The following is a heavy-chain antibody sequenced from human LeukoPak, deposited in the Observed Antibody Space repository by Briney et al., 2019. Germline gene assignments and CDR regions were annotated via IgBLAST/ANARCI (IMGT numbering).Heavy chain of an antibody. CDR1: GFTFSSYW. D-gene: IGHD6-19*01. CDR3: ACIAVAGPTHY. V-gene: IGHV3-74*01. Sequence: GGSLRLSCAASGFTFSSYWMHWVRQAPGKGLVWVSRINSDGSSTSYADSVKGRFTISRDNAKNTLYLQMHSLRAEDTAVYYCACIAVAGPTHYWGQGTLVTVSS. CDR2: INSDGSST. J-gene: IGHJ4*02.